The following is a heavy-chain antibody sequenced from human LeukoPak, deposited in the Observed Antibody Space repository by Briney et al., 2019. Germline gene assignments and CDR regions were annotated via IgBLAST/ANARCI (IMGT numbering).Heavy chain of an antibody. CDR3: ARTGIAAAGTREVSGY. D-gene: IGHD6-13*01. CDR1: GGSISSGGYY. Sequence: SETLSLTCTVSGGSISSGGYYWSWIRQHPGKGLEWIGYIYYSGSTYYNPSLKSRVTISVDTSKNQFSLKLSSVTAADTAVYYCARTGIAAAGTREVSGYWGQGTLVTVSS. V-gene: IGHV4-31*03. J-gene: IGHJ4*02. CDR2: IYYSGST.